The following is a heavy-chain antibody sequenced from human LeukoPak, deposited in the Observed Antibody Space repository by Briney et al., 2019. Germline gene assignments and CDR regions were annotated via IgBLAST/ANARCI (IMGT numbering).Heavy chain of an antibody. CDR3: ARGRSITLLRGVAMSDGFDI. V-gene: IGHV3-21*06. D-gene: IGHD3-10*01. CDR2: TDTSGRYV. Sequence: GGSLRLPCAASGFTFSNYGMNWVRQAPGKGLEWVSFTDTSGRYVYYGDSVKGRFTISRDNAKNLLFLQMNGLRAEDTALYYCARGRSITLLRGVAMSDGFDIWGQGAMVAVSS. CDR1: GFTFSNYG. J-gene: IGHJ3*02.